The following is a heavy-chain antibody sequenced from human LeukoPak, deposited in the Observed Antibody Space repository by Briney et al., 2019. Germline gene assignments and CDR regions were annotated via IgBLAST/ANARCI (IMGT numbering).Heavy chain of an antibody. CDR1: GFTFSSYA. Sequence: GGSLRLSCAASGFTFSSYAMSWVRQAPGKGLEWVSGISGSGGTTYYADSVKGRFTISRDNSKNTLYLQMNSLRAEDTAIYSCAKGRYESSGYYSQTRGQGTLVTVAS. J-gene: IGHJ4*02. V-gene: IGHV3-23*01. D-gene: IGHD3-22*01. CDR2: ISGSGGTT. CDR3: AKGRYESSGYYSQT.